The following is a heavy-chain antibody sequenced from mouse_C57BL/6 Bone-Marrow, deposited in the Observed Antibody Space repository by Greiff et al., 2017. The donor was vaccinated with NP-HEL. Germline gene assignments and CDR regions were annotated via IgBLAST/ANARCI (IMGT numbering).Heavy chain of an antibody. Sequence: QVQLQLSGAELVKPGASVKLSCKASGYTFTTYPIEWMMQNHGKSLEWIGNFHPYNDDTKYNETFKGQATLTVEKSSSTVYLELSRLTSDDSAVYYCAILTMMELDYWGQGTTLTIAS. J-gene: IGHJ2*01. CDR3: AILTMMELDY. CDR1: GYTFTTYP. CDR2: FHPYNDDT. D-gene: IGHD1-1*02. V-gene: IGHV1-47*01.